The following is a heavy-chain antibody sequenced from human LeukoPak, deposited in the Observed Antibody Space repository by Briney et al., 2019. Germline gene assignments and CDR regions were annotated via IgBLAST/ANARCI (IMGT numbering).Heavy chain of an antibody. V-gene: IGHV3-48*04. Sequence: PGGSLRLSCAASGFTFSSYGMSWVRQAPGKGLEWVSYISSSGSTIYYADSVKGRFTISRDNAKNSLYLQMNSLRAEDTAVYYCAREKGYGDYGDAFDIWGQGTMVTVSS. CDR1: GFTFSSYG. D-gene: IGHD4-17*01. J-gene: IGHJ3*02. CDR2: ISSSGSTI. CDR3: AREKGYGDYGDAFDI.